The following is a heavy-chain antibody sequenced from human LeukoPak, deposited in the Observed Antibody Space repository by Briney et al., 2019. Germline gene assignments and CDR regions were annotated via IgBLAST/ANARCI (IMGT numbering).Heavy chain of an antibody. D-gene: IGHD3-10*01. CDR3: ARGTSMVSFGT. V-gene: IGHV4-59*11. CDR2: IFYGGTT. CDR1: GGSINTHY. Sequence: KPSETLSLTCSVSGGSINTHYWNWIRQSPGKGLEWIGNIFYGGTTKYNPSLKSRVAISVDRSQNKFFLRLRSVTAEDTAVYFCARGTSMVSFGTWGQGTLVAVSS. J-gene: IGHJ5*02.